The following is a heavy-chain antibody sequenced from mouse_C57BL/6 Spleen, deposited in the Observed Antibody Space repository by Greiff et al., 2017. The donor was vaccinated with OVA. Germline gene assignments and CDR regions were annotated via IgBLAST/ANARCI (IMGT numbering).Heavy chain of an antibody. V-gene: IGHV1-69*01. CDR1: GYTFTSYW. D-gene: IGHD2-2*01. J-gene: IGHJ2*01. Sequence: VQLQQPGAELVMPGASVKLSCKASGYTFTSYWMHWVKQRPGQGLEWIGEIDPSDSYTNYNQKFKGKSTLTVDKSSSTAYMHLSSLTSEDSAVYYCARWLPHYFDYWGQGTTLTVSS. CDR3: ARWLPHYFDY. CDR2: IDPSDSYT.